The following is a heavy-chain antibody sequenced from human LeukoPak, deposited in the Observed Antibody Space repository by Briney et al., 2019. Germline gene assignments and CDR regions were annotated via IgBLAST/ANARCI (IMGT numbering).Heavy chain of an antibody. J-gene: IGHJ4*02. V-gene: IGHV3-23*01. CDR1: GFTFSSYA. D-gene: IGHD6-13*01. Sequence: GGSLRLSCAASGFTFSSYAMSWVRQAPGKGLEWVSAISGSGGSTYYAASVKGRFTTSRDNSKNTLYLQMNSLRAEDMALYYCAKARLPGIAAASFDNWGQGTLVTVSS. CDR3: AKARLPGIAAASFDN. CDR2: ISGSGGST.